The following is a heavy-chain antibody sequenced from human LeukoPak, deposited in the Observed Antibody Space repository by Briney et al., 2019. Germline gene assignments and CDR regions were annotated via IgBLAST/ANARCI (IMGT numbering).Heavy chain of an antibody. J-gene: IGHJ5*02. CDR3: ARDYYDSSGYYRPFDP. V-gene: IGHV1-3*01. CDR2: INAGNGNT. D-gene: IGHD3-22*01. Sequence: ASVKVSCKASGYTFTSYAMHWVRQAPGQRLEWMGWINAGNGNTKYSQKFQGRVTITRDTSASTAYMELSSLRSEDTAVYYCARDYYDSSGYYRPFDPWGQGTLVTVSS. CDR1: GYTFTSYA.